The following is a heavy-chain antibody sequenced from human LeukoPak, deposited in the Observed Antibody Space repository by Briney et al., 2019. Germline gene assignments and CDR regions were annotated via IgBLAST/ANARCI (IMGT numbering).Heavy chain of an antibody. CDR2: ISSSGSTI. V-gene: IGHV3-48*03. Sequence: GGSLRLSCAASGFTFSSYEMNWVRQAPGKGLEWVSYISSSGSTIYYADSVKGRFTISRDNVKNSLYLQMNSLRAEDTAVYYRARESRDSSGYYSDHYYYYGMDVWGQGTTVTVSS. J-gene: IGHJ6*02. CDR1: GFTFSSYE. CDR3: ARESRDSSGYYSDHYYYYGMDV. D-gene: IGHD3-22*01.